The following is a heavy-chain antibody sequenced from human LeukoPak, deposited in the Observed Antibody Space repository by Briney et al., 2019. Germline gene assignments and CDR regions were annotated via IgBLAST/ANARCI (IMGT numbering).Heavy chain of an antibody. CDR2: IYYSGST. J-gene: IGHJ4*02. CDR3: ARGEYGLFDY. D-gene: IGHD2/OR15-2a*01. CDR1: GGSISGGSYY. V-gene: IGHV4-61*01. Sequence: SETLSLTCTVSGGSISGGSYYWSWIRQPPGKGLVWIGYIYYSGSTKYNLSLKSRVTISVDTSKNQLSLKLSSVTAADTAVYYCARGEYGLFDYWGQGTLVTVSS.